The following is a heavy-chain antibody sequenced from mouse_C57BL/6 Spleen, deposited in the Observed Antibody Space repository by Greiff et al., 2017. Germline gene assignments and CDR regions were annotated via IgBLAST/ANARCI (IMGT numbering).Heavy chain of an antibody. CDR2: IYPSDSYT. J-gene: IGHJ2*01. D-gene: IGHD1-1*01. CDR1: GYTFTSYW. CDR3: ARGDYCSRGDD. Sequence: QVQLQQPGAELVRPGSSVKLSCKASGYTFTSYWMDWVKQRPGQGLEWIGNIYPSDSYTHYNQKFKGQSTLTVDKSSSTAYMQLSSLTSEDSAVYSSARGDYCSRGDDWGQGTTLTVSS. V-gene: IGHV1-61*01.